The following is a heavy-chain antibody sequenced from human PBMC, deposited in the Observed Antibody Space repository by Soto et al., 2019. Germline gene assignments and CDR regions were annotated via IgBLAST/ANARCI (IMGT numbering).Heavy chain of an antibody. V-gene: IGHV3-48*02. D-gene: IGHD3-16*01. J-gene: IGHJ6*02. CDR1: GFTFSSYP. CDR3: VTDDGMGYVMDV. CDR2: IGLSSTTI. Sequence: EVQLVESGGGLVQPGGSLRLSCAASGFTFSSYPMNWVRQAPGKGLEWVSYIGLSSTTIYYADSAKGRFTISRDNAKNSLYLQTNSLRDENTALYYCVTDDGMGYVMDVWGQGTTVTVSS.